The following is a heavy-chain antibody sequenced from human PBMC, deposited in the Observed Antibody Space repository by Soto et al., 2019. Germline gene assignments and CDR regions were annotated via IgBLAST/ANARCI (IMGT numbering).Heavy chain of an antibody. CDR3: KRSCKGRAGTWYFDY. D-gene: IGHD1-1*01. CDR1: GGSFSGHY. J-gene: IGHJ4*02. V-gene: IGHV4-34*01. Sequence: SETLSLTCAVYGGSFSGHYWSWIRQSPGKGLEWIGEINHRGSGNTNPSLKSRVAISVDRSKNQFSLKLNSVTAADTAVYYCKRSCKGRAGTWYFDYWGQGALVTVSS. CDR2: INHRGSG.